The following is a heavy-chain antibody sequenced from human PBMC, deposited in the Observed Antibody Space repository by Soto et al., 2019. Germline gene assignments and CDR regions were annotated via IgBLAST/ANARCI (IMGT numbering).Heavy chain of an antibody. Sequence: SETLSLTCTVSGGSISSYYWSWIRQPPGKGLEWIGYIYYSGSTNYNPSLKSRVTISVDTSKNQFSLKLSSVTAADTAVYYCARNVWGVPDYYYYYMDVWGKGTTVTVSS. CDR2: IYYSGST. CDR3: ARNVWGVPDYYYYYMDV. V-gene: IGHV4-59*08. D-gene: IGHD3-10*01. J-gene: IGHJ6*03. CDR1: GGSISSYY.